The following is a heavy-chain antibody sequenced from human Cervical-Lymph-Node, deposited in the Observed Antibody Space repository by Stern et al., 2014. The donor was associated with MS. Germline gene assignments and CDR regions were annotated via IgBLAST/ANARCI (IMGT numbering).Heavy chain of an antibody. CDR1: GDSVSSNRAA. V-gene: IGHV6-1*01. CDR2: TDYRSKWYN. CDR3: ARGGMGPQWDQYYFDY. D-gene: IGHD1-26*01. Sequence: QEQLGQSGPGLVKPSQTLSLTCAISGDSVSSNRAAWNWIRQSPSRGLEWLGRTDYRSKWYNDYAVSVKSRITINPDTSKNQFSLQLNSVTPEDTAVYYCARGGMGPQWDQYYFDYWGQGTLVTVSS. J-gene: IGHJ4*02.